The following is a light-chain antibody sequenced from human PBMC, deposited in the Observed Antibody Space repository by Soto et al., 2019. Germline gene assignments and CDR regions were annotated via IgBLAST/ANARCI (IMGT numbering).Light chain of an antibody. V-gene: IGKV1-39*01. CDR3: QQSYTIPYT. J-gene: IGKJ2*01. CDR1: QSISTY. Sequence: DIQMTQSPSSLSASVGDRVTITCRASQSISTYLTWYQQKPGKAPKLLIYAASTLQSGVPSTFSGSGSGTDFTLTISRLPPEDFATYYCQQSYTIPYTFGQGTKLEI. CDR2: AAS.